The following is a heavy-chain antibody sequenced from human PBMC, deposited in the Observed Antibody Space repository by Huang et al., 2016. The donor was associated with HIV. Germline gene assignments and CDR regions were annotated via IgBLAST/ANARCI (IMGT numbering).Heavy chain of an antibody. D-gene: IGHD1-20*01. J-gene: IGHJ4*02. V-gene: IGHV4-39*01. CDR1: GSSISSSYY. Sequence: QLQLQESGPGLVKPSETLSLTCTVSGSSISSSYYWGWIRQPPGKGLEWIGNIYYSGNISYNPSLKSRVTISVDTSKNHISLKVDSVTAADTAVYYCAGPLTGTTALGYWGQGTLVTVSS. CDR2: IYYSGNI. CDR3: AGPLTGTTALGY.